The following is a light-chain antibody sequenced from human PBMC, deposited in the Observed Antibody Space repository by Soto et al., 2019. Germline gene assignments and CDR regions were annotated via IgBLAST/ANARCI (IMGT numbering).Light chain of an antibody. CDR2: AES. CDR1: QGISNF. J-gene: IGKJ5*01. Sequence: DIQMTQSPSSLSASVGDRVTITCRASQGISNFLAWYQQKPWKVPKLLISAESTLQSGVPSRFSGSGYGTDFTLTITSLQPEDVATYYCQKYSRVITFGQGTRLEIK. CDR3: QKYSRVIT. V-gene: IGKV1-27*01.